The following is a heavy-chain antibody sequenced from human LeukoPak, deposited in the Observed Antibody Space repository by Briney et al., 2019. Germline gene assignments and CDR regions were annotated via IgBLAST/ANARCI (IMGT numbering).Heavy chain of an antibody. CDR2: ISSSSSYI. Sequence: GGSLRLSCAASGFTFSSYSMDWVRQAPGKGLEWVSSISSSSSYIYYADSVKGRFTISRDNAKNSLYLQMNSLRAEDTAVYYCAREVFGVVIAIDYWGQGTLVTVSS. D-gene: IGHD3-3*01. CDR3: AREVFGVVIAIDY. V-gene: IGHV3-21*04. CDR1: GFTFSSYS. J-gene: IGHJ4*02.